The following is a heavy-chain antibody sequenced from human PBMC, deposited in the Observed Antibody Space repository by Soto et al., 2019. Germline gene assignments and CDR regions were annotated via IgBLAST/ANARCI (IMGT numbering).Heavy chain of an antibody. V-gene: IGHV1-2*02. Sequence: SVKGSCKASGYTFIGYYMHWGRQAPVQGLEWMGWINPNSGGTNYAQKFQGRVTMTRDTSISTAYMELSRLRSDDTAVYYCARPGPWGHGEVHYYGMDVWGQGTTVTVSS. D-gene: IGHD4-17*01. CDR2: INPNSGGT. J-gene: IGHJ6*02. CDR1: GYTFIGYY. CDR3: ARPGPWGHGEVHYYGMDV.